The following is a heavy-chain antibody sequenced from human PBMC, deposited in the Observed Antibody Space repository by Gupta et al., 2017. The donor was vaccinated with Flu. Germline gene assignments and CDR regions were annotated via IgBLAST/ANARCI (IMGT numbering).Heavy chain of an antibody. CDR1: LTSGDMR. V-gene: IGHV2-70D*14. J-gene: IGHJ4*02. Sequence: LTSGDMRVNWIRQPPGRALEWLARIDWDDDKCYSPSLKTRLTISKDTPKNQVVLTMKNMAPVDTATYYCARICRPYGDYDYWGPGTLVTVS. CDR3: ARICRPYGDYDY. D-gene: IGHD4-17*01. CDR2: IDWDDDK.